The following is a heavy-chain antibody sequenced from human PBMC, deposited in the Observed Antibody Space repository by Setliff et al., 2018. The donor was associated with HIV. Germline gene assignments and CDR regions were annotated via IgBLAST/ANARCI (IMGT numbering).Heavy chain of an antibody. Sequence: SETLSLTCTVSGGSISSHYWSWIRQPAGKGLEWIGRIYNSGNTNYNPSLKSRVNMSVDTSKNQFSLKLSSVTAADTAVYYCARGRWYSSSWYEYWGQGTLVTVSS. CDR1: GGSISSHY. V-gene: IGHV4-4*07. D-gene: IGHD6-13*01. CDR3: ARGRWYSSSWYEY. CDR2: IYNSGNT. J-gene: IGHJ4*02.